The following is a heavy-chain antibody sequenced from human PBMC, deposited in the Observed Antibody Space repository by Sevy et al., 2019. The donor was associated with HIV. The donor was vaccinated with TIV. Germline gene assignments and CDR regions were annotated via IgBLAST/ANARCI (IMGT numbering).Heavy chain of an antibody. Sequence: GGSLRLSCAASGFTFSYYTMKWVRQAPGKGLEWVSSISSGSSYISYGESVKGRFTISRDNAKNSLFLQMNSLRADDTAVYYCARSLDYSDSSGANDYWGQGTLVTVSS. CDR1: GFTFSYYT. J-gene: IGHJ4*02. V-gene: IGHV3-21*01. CDR2: ISSGSSYI. D-gene: IGHD3-22*01. CDR3: ARSLDYSDSSGANDY.